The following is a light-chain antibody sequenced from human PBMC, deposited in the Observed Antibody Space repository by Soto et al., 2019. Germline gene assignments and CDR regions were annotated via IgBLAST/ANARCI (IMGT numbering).Light chain of an antibody. CDR1: SSKIGSNT. J-gene: IGLJ7*01. Sequence: QLVLTQPPSASGTPGQRVTISCSGSSSKIGSNTVNWYQQLPGTAPKLLIYSNNQRPSGVPDRFSGSKSGTSASLAISGLQSEDEADYSWATWEDSLNGPVFGGGTQLTVL. V-gene: IGLV1-44*01. CDR3: ATWEDSLNGPV. CDR2: SNN.